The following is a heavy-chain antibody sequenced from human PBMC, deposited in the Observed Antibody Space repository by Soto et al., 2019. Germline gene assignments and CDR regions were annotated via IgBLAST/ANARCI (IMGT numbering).Heavy chain of an antibody. Sequence: GGSLRLSCAASGFTFSSYSMNWVRQAPGKGLEWVSSISSSSSYIYYADSVKGRFTISRDNAKNSLYLQMNSLRAEDTAVYYCARDQYCSSTSCYRPRYFDYWGQGTLVTVS. CDR2: ISSSSSYI. J-gene: IGHJ4*02. D-gene: IGHD2-2*01. V-gene: IGHV3-21*01. CDR1: GFTFSSYS. CDR3: ARDQYCSSTSCYRPRYFDY.